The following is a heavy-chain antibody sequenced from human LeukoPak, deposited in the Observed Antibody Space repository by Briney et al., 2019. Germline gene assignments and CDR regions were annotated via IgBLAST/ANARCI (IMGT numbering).Heavy chain of an antibody. J-gene: IGHJ5*02. CDR2: ISSSSSTI. V-gene: IGHV3-48*04. CDR1: GFTFSSYS. Sequence: GGSLRLSCAASGFTFSSYSVNWVRQAPGKGLEWVSYISSSSSTIYYADSVKGRFTISRDNAKNSLYLQMNSLRAEDTAVYYCAARRSSGSYYTTNWFDPWGQGTLVTVSS. CDR3: AARRSSGSYYTTNWFDP. D-gene: IGHD3-10*01.